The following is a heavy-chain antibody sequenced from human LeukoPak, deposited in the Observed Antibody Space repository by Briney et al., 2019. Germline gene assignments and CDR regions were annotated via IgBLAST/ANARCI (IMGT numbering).Heavy chain of an antibody. CDR3: ARVSGALAPFDY. CDR1: GFTFSSYW. Sequence: GGSLRLSCAASGFTFSSYWMHWVRQAPGKGLVWVSRINSDGSSTSYADSVKGRFTISRDNAKNTLYLQMNSLRAEDTAVYYCARVSGALAPFDYWGQGTLVTVSS. J-gene: IGHJ4*02. V-gene: IGHV3-74*01. D-gene: IGHD3-10*01. CDR2: INSDGSST.